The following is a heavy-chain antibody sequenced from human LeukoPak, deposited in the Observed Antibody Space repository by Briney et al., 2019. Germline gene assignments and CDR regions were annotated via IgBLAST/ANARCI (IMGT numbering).Heavy chain of an antibody. CDR2: IYSGGST. V-gene: IGHV3-66*01. CDR3: ARESFRYSGYDPTGY. D-gene: IGHD5-12*01. J-gene: IGHJ4*02. Sequence: GGSLRLSCAASGFTVSSNYMSWVRQAPGKGLEWVSVIYSGGSTYYADSVKGRFTISRDNSKNTLYLQMNSLRAEDTAVYYCARESFRYSGYDPTGYWGQGTLVTVSS. CDR1: GFTVSSNY.